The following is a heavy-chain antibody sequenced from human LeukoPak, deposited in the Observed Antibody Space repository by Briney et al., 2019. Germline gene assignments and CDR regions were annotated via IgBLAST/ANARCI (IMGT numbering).Heavy chain of an antibody. V-gene: IGHV1-18*01. CDR3: ARDRQGDY. J-gene: IGHJ4*02. CDR2: TSTSNGYT. Sequence: ASVKVSCKASGYTFTNYGITWVRQAPGHGLEWMGWTSTSNGYTNYVQKFKGRVTMTTDTSTTTAYMELRSLTSDDTAVYYCARDRQGDYWGQGTLVTVSS. CDR1: GYTFTNYG.